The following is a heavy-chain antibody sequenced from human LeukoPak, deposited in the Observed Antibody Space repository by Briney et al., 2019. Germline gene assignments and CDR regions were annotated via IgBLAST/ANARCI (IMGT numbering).Heavy chain of an antibody. CDR2: ISYDGSNK. J-gene: IGHJ4*02. V-gene: IGHV3-30*04. CDR1: GFTFSSYA. Sequence: GRSLRLSCAVSGFTFSSYATHWVSQAPGKWLGWVAAISYDGSNKNYADSVKGRFTISRDNSKNTLYRQMSSLRAEDTAVYYCAWGGSPFAFDYWGQGTLVTVPS. D-gene: IGHD3-16*01. CDR3: AWGGSPFAFDY.